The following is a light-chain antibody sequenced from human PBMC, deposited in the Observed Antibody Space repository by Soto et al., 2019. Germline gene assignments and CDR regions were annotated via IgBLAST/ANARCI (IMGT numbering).Light chain of an antibody. CDR1: QSIFYSSNSKNC. CDR2: WAS. CDR3: QQYYTTPLT. J-gene: IGKJ4*01. V-gene: IGKV4-1*01. Sequence: DIVMTQSPDSLAVSLGERASINCKSSQSIFYSSNSKNCLAWYQQKPGQPPKLLIFWASTRETGVPDRFSASGSGTDFTLTINSLQAEDVAVYYCQQYYTTPLTFGGGTKVEIK.